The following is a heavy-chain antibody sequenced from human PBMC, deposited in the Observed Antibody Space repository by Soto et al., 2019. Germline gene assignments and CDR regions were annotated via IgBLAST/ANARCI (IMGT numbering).Heavy chain of an antibody. CDR1: GFTFSNFE. J-gene: IGHJ6*02. CDR2: INTAGSTK. Sequence: GGSLRLSCAASGFTFSNFEMHWVRQSPGKGLEWVSYINTAGSTKYCAESVKGRFTISRDNARNSLFLQMNSLRAEDTAVYYCARAECSSPDCLTAYYSYGLDVWGQGSTVTVSS. CDR3: ARAECSSPDCLTAYYSYGLDV. D-gene: IGHD3-9*01. V-gene: IGHV3-48*03.